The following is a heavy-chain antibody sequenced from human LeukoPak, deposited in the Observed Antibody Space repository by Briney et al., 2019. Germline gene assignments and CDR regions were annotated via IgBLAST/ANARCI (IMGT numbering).Heavy chain of an antibody. J-gene: IGHJ4*02. V-gene: IGHV3-7*01. CDR2: IAQDGGEK. CDR1: GFTFSSSF. CDR3: AREWNIQYSMGVAY. D-gene: IGHD3-3*01. Sequence: GGSLRLSCAASGFTFSSSFMSWVRQTPGKGLEWVANIAQDGGEKNYVVSVEGRFTISRDNAKNSLYLEMNLLRAEDTAVYYCAREWNIQYSMGVAYWGQGTLVTVS.